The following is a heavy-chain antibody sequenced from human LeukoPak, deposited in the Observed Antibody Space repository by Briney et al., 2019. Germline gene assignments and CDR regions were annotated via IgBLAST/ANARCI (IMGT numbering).Heavy chain of an antibody. CDR1: GFSLSTSGVG. J-gene: IGHJ4*02. V-gene: IGHV2-5*01. Sequence: SGPTLVKPTQTLTLTCTFSGFSLSTSGVGVGWIRQPPGKALEWLALIYWNDDKRYSPSLKSRLTITKDTSKNQVVLTMTNMDPVDTATYYCARDSPTTYYYGSGSYYSTYYFDYWGQGTLVTVSS. CDR2: IYWNDDK. D-gene: IGHD3-10*01. CDR3: ARDSPTTYYYGSGSYYSTYYFDY.